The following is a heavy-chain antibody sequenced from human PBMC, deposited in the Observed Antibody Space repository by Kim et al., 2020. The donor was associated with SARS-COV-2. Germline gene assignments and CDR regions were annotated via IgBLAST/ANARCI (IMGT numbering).Heavy chain of an antibody. V-gene: IGHV3-30*04. Sequence: GGSLRLSCAASGFTFSSYAMHWVRQAPGKGLEWVAVISYDGSNKYYADSVKGRFTISRDNSKNTLYLQMNSLRAEDTAVYYCASIPSSSWYGEDFWGQGT. CDR2: ISYDGSNK. D-gene: IGHD6-13*01. J-gene: IGHJ4*02. CDR1: GFTFSSYA. CDR3: ASIPSSSWYGEDF.